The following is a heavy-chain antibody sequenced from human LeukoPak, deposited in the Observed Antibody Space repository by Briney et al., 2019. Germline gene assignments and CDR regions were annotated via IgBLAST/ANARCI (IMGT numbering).Heavy chain of an antibody. J-gene: IGHJ4*02. CDR3: ARAPDAYSSSWYGFDY. V-gene: IGHV4-34*01. D-gene: IGHD6-13*01. CDR2: INHSGST. Sequence: PSETLSLTCAVYGGSFSGYYWSWIRQPPGKGLEWIGEINHSGSTNYNPSLKSRVTISVDTSKNQFSLKLSSVTAADTAVYYCARAPDAYSSSWYGFDYWGQGTLVTVSS. CDR1: GGSFSGYY.